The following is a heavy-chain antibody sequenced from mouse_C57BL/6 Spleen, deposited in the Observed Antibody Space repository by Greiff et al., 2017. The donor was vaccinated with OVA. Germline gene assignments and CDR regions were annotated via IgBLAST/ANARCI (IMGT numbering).Heavy chain of an antibody. V-gene: IGHV1-81*01. D-gene: IGHD1-1*01. CDR1: GYTFTSYG. Sequence: VNVVESGAELARPGASVKLSCKASGYTFTSYGISWVKQRPGQGLEWIGEIYPRSGNTYYTEKFKGKATLTADRSSSTAYMEISSLTSEDSAVYFCARGTDGSSYDCFDYWGQGTTLTVSS. J-gene: IGHJ2*01. CDR2: IYPRSGNT. CDR3: ARGTDGSSYDCFDY.